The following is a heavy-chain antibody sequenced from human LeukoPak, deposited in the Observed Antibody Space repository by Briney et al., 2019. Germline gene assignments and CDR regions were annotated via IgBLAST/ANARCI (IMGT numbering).Heavy chain of an antibody. V-gene: IGHV3-21*01. Sequence: GGSLRLSCAASGFSFSNYNMNWVRQAPGKGLEWVSSITSDSRYIYYGDSVKGRFTTSRDNAKNSLYLQMNSLRAEDTAVYYCASPLYRGVDTAMANWGQGTMVTVSS. CDR1: GFSFSNYN. CDR2: ITSDSRYI. D-gene: IGHD5-18*01. CDR3: ASPLYRGVDTAMAN. J-gene: IGHJ3*01.